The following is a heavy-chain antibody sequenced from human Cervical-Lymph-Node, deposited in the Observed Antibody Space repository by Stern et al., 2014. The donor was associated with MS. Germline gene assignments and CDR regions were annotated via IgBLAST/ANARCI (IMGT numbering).Heavy chain of an antibody. Sequence: QVQLQESGPGLVKPSETLSLTCTVSGDSIIDYYWSWIRQPPGKGLEWIGYVHFSGSTDYNHSLVSRVTISVDTSKNQFSLRLTSVTAADTAFYYCARGSSGHYDAFDIWGQGTVVTVSS. CDR3: ARGSSGHYDAFDI. CDR1: GDSIIDYY. D-gene: IGHD3-22*01. J-gene: IGHJ3*02. V-gene: IGHV4-59*01. CDR2: VHFSGST.